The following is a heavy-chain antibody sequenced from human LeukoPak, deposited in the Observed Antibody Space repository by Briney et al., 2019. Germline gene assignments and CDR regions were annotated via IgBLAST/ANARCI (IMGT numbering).Heavy chain of an antibody. CDR3: ARENWTVDYFDY. Sequence: ASVKVSCKASGYTFTSYDINWVRQATGQGLEWMGWMNPNSGNTGYAQKFQGRVTMTTDTSTSTAYMELRSLRSDDTAVYYCARENWTVDYFDYWGQGTLVTVSS. J-gene: IGHJ4*02. CDR1: GYTFTSYD. V-gene: IGHV1-8*02. CDR2: MNPNSGNT. D-gene: IGHD1-1*01.